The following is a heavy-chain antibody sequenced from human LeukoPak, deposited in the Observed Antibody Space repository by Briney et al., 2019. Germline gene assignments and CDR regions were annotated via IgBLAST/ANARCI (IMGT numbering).Heavy chain of an antibody. Sequence: PGGSLRLSCAASGFTFSDYYMSWIRQAPGKGLEWVSYISSSGSTIYYADSVKGRFTISRDNAKNSLYLQMNSLRAEDTAVYYCAREKASEMATITRDAFDIWGQGTMVTVSS. CDR3: AREKASEMATITRDAFDI. J-gene: IGHJ3*02. CDR2: ISSSGSTI. CDR1: GFTFSDYY. D-gene: IGHD5-24*01. V-gene: IGHV3-11*01.